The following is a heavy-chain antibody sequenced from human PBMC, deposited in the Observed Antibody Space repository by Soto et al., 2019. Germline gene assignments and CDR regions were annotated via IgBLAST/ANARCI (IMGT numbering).Heavy chain of an antibody. D-gene: IGHD4-17*01. CDR2: IYYIGST. J-gene: IGHJ4*02. V-gene: IGHV4-59*08. Sequence: PSETLSLTCTVSGGSISSYYWSWIRQPPGRGLEWIEYIYYIGSTDYNPSLNSRVTISVDTSKNQFSLKLSSVTAADTAVYYCARQATTVTTFYFDYWGQGTLVTVS. CDR3: ARQATTVTTFYFDY. CDR1: GGSISSYY.